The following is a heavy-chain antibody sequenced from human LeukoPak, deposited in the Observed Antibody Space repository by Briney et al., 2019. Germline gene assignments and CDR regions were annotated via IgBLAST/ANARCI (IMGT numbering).Heavy chain of an antibody. CDR1: GFTFDDYG. V-gene: IGHV3-21*01. Sequence: GGSLRLSCAASGFTFDDYGMSWVRQAPGKGLEWVSSISSSSNYIYYADSVKGRFTISRDNAKNSLYLQMNSLRAEDTAVYYCARVSILIVPYYAFDIWGQGTMVTVS. CDR2: ISSSSNYI. J-gene: IGHJ3*02. CDR3: ARVSILIVPYYAFDI. D-gene: IGHD2/OR15-2a*01.